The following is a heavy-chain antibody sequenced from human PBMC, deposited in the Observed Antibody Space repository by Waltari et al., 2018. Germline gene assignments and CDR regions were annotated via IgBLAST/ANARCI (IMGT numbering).Heavy chain of an antibody. Sequence: EVQLVESGGGFVQPGGSLKLSCAASGFTFSGSAMHWVRQASGKGLEWVGRSRSKANSYATAYAASVKGRFTISRDDSKNTAYLQMNSLKTEDTAVYYCTSPNCSGGSCYSGLDYWGQGTLVTVSS. D-gene: IGHD2-15*01. CDR3: TSPNCSGGSCYSGLDY. CDR2: SRSKANSYAT. V-gene: IGHV3-73*01. CDR1: GFTFSGSA. J-gene: IGHJ4*02.